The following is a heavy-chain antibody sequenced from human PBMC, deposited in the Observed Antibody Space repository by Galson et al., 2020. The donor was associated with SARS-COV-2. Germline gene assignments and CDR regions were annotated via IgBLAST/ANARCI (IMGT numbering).Heavy chain of an antibody. CDR1: GGSISNSDYY. V-gene: IGHV4-39*01. CDR2: IFYSGNT. Sequence: SETLSLTCTVSGGSISNSDYYWGWIRQPPGKGLEWIGNIFYSGNTYYNPSLKSRVTISIDTSKNQFSLKLTSVTAADTAVFYCARQSGGSGSYWGQKYYYSNMDVWGQGTTVSVSS. J-gene: IGHJ6*02. D-gene: IGHD3-10*01. CDR3: ARQSGGSGSYWGQKYYYSNMDV.